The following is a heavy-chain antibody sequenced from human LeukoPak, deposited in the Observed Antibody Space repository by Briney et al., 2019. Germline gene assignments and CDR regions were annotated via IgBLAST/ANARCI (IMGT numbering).Heavy chain of an antibody. V-gene: IGHV3-43*02. CDR3: ATWAFYHNLDV. CDR2: TNKDGSNT. J-gene: IGHJ6*02. CDR1: GFTLGAFA. D-gene: IGHD1-14*01. Sequence: GGSLRLSCAASGFTLGAFAMHWVRQAPGKGLEWVSLTNKDGSNTYYADSVKGRFTISRDNSKDSLYLQMNSLRTEDSALYYCATWAFYHNLDVWGQGITVIVSS.